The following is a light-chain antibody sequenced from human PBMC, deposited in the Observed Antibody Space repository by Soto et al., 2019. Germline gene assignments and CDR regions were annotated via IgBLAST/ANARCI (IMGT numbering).Light chain of an antibody. V-gene: IGLV2-14*01. CDR3: SSYTSSSTLENV. CDR1: SSDVGGYNY. Sequence: QSALTQPASVSGSPGQSITISCTGTSSDVGGYNYVSWYQQHPGKAPKLMIYDVSNRPSGVSNRFSGSKSGNTASLTISGLQAEDEADYYCSSYTSSSTLENVFGTGTKLIVL. CDR2: DVS. J-gene: IGLJ1*01.